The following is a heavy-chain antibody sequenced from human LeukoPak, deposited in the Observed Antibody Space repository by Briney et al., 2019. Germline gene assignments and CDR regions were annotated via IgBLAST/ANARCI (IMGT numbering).Heavy chain of an antibody. CDR2: INPNTGGT. J-gene: IGHJ4*02. Sequence: GASVKVSCKASGYTITGYYMHWVRQAPGQGLEWMGWINPNTGGTNYAQKFQGRVTMTRDTSISTAYMELSRLRSDDTAVYYCARVGVDGYNHQRLDYWGQGTLVTVSS. D-gene: IGHD5-24*01. V-gene: IGHV1-2*02. CDR3: ARVGVDGYNHQRLDY. CDR1: GYTITGYY.